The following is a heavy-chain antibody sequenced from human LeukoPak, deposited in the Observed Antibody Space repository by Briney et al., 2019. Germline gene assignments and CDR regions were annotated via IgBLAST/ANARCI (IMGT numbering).Heavy chain of an antibody. CDR2: IYYSGST. Sequence: PSETLSLTCTVSGGSISSYYWSWIRQPPGKGLEWIGYIYYSGSTNYNPSLKSRVTLSVDTSKNQFSLKLSSVTAADTAVYYCARGSSNYDLYYYNYYGMDVWGQGTTVTVSS. CDR1: GGSISSYY. CDR3: ARGSSNYDLYYYNYYGMDV. D-gene: IGHD3-3*01. J-gene: IGHJ6*02. V-gene: IGHV4-59*01.